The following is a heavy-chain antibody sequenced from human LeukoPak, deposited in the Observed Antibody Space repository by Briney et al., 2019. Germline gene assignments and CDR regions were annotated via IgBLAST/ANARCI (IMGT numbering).Heavy chain of an antibody. J-gene: IGHJ4*02. V-gene: IGHV3-23*01. CDR2: ISGSGGST. D-gene: IGHD3-22*01. Sequence: GGSLRLSCAASGFTFSCYSMSWVRQAPGKGLEWVSAISGSGGSTYYADSVKGRFTISRDNSKNTLYLQMNSLRAEDTAVYYCAKHLYYDSSGYYPFFDYWGQGTLVTVSS. CDR1: GFTFSCYS. CDR3: AKHLYYDSSGYYPFFDY.